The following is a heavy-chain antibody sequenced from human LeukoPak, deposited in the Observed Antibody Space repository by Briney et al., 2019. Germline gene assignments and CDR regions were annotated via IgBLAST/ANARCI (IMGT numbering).Heavy chain of an antibody. Sequence: GGSLRLSCAASGFTFDDYAMHWVRQAPGKGLEWVSLISWDGGSTYYADSVKGRFTISRDNSKNSLYLQMNSLRAEDTALYYCAKGSFPTGYYYYMDVWGKGTTVTVSS. V-gene: IGHV3-43D*03. CDR3: AKGSFPTGYYYYMDV. CDR2: ISWDGGST. J-gene: IGHJ6*03. CDR1: GFTFDDYA. D-gene: IGHD1-1*01.